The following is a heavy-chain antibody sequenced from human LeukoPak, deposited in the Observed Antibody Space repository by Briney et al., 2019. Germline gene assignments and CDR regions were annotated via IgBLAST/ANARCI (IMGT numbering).Heavy chain of an antibody. J-gene: IGHJ1*01. Sequence: SETLSLTCAVYGGSFSGYYWSWIRQPPGKGLEWIGEINHSGSTNYNPSLKSRVTISVDTSKNQFSLKLSSVTAADTAVYYCARGPTAYCSSTSCYPRGFQHWGQGTLVTVSS. V-gene: IGHV4-34*01. D-gene: IGHD2-2*01. CDR3: ARGPTAYCSSTSCYPRGFQH. CDR1: GGSFSGYY. CDR2: INHSGST.